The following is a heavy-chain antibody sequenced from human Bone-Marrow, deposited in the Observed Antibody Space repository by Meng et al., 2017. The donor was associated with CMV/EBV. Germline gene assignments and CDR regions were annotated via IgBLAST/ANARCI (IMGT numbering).Heavy chain of an antibody. V-gene: IGHV3-30-3*01. Sequence: GESLKISCAASGFTFSSYAMHWVRQAPGKGLEWVAVISYDGSNKYYADSVKGRFTISRDNSKNTLYLQMNSLRAEDTAVYYCAKVGPLGGKPRLLDYWGQGTLVTVSS. CDR2: ISYDGSNK. J-gene: IGHJ4*02. CDR3: AKVGPLGGKPRLLDY. CDR1: GFTFSSYA. D-gene: IGHD3-16*01.